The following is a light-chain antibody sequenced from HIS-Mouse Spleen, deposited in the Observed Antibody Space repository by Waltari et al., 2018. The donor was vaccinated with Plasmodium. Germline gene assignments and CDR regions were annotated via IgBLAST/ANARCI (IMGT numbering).Light chain of an antibody. CDR1: QSVSSN. CDR3: QQYNNWSFT. J-gene: IGKJ3*01. V-gene: IGKV3-15*01. Sequence: EIVMTQSPATLSVSPGERATLSCRASQSVSSNLAWYQQKPVQAPRLLIYGASTRATVIPARFSGSGSGTEFTLTISSLQSEDCAVYYCQQYNNWSFTFGPGTKVDIK. CDR2: GAS.